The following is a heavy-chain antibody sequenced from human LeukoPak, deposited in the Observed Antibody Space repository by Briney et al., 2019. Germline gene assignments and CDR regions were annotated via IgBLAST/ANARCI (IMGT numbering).Heavy chain of an antibody. Sequence: PGGSLRLSCAASVFTFISYAMSGVRQAPGKGREGVAAISGSGGSTYYADSVKGRFTISRDNSNHTLYLQITSPRAEHTDVYYCAKDEYYYGSGRPLFDYWGQGTLVTVSS. CDR2: ISGSGGST. CDR1: VFTFISYA. V-gene: IGHV3-23*01. J-gene: IGHJ4*02. D-gene: IGHD3-10*01. CDR3: AKDEYYYGSGRPLFDY.